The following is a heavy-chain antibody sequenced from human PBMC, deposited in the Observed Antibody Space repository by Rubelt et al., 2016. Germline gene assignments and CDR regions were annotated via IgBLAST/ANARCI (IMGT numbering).Heavy chain of an antibody. J-gene: IGHJ3*02. V-gene: IGHV1-69*19. CDR3: ARGGAAAADDNDAFDI. Sequence: QMQLVQSGAEVKKPGSSVKVSCKASGGTFSSYAISWVRQAPGKGLEWMGGVNPIFGAANYAQKFPGGVTVSADESTSRAYMELSSLRSEDTAVYYCARGGAAAADDNDAFDIWGQGTMVTVSS. D-gene: IGHD6-13*01. CDR2: VNPIFGAA. CDR1: GGTFSSYA.